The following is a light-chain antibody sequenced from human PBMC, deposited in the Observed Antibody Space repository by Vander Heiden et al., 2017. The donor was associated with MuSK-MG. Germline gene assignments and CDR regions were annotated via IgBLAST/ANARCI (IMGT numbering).Light chain of an antibody. CDR3: QQYYSYLSIT. CDR2: AAS. V-gene: IGKV1-8*01. Sequence: AIRLTQSPSSFSASTGDRVTITCRASQGISSYLAWYQQKPGKAPKLLIYAASTLQSGVPSRFSGSGSGTDFTLTISSLQSEDFATYYCQQYYSYLSITFGQGTRLEIK. J-gene: IGKJ5*01. CDR1: QGISSY.